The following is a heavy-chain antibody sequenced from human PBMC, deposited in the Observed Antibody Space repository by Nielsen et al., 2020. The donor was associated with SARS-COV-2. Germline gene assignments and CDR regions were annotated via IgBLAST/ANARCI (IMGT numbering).Heavy chain of an antibody. J-gene: IGHJ5*01. Sequence: GGSLRLSCVASGFTFRNYGMHWVRQAPGKGLEWLAVITYDGLNEFYVKSVEGRFTIPRDNSKNTLYLQMNSLRTEDTAVYYCAKDLDADYLSNWFDSWGQGTLVTVSS. V-gene: IGHV3-30*18. CDR3: AKDLDADYLSNWFDS. CDR1: GFTFRNYG. CDR2: ITYDGLNE. D-gene: IGHD4-17*01.